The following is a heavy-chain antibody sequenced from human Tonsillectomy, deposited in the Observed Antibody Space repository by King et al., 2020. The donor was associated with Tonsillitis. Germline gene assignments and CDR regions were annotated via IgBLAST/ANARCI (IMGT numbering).Heavy chain of an antibody. CDR3: ARDLNWAFDY. D-gene: IGHD7-27*01. V-gene: IGHV3-48*01. CDR2: ISGSGSPI. J-gene: IGHJ4*02. CDR1: GFSFSPYS. Sequence: VQLVESGGGLVQPGGSLRLSCVVSGFSFSPYSVNWVRQAPGKGLEWLSYISGSGSPISYADPVKGRFTISRDNAKNSLFLQMNSLRAEDTAVYYCARDLNWAFDYWGQGILVTVSS.